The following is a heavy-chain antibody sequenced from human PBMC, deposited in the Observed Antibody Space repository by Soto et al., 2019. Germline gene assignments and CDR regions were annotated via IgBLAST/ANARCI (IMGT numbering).Heavy chain of an antibody. J-gene: IGHJ6*02. Sequence: GGSLRLSCAASGFDASVNFMTWVRQAPGKGLEWVSSINNGGNTFYADSVKGRITISRDDSKNTLYLQMNSLRVEDTAMYYCVRENYYYGMDVWGQGTAVTVSS. CDR3: VRENYYYGMDV. CDR2: INNGGNT. V-gene: IGHV3-66*01. CDR1: GFDASVNF.